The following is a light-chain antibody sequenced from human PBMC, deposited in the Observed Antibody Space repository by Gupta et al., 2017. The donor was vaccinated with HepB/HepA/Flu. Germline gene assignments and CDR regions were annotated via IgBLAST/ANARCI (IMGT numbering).Light chain of an antibody. CDR3: QETYYTPRT. Sequence: DIQMTQSPSSLSASVGDRVTITCRASQSISSYLNWYQQKPGKAPELLIYAASTVQTGVPSRFSGSGSGTDFTLTVSSRQPEDFATYYCQETYYTPRTFGGGTKVEIK. CDR2: AAS. V-gene: IGKV1-39*01. J-gene: IGKJ4*01. CDR1: QSISSY.